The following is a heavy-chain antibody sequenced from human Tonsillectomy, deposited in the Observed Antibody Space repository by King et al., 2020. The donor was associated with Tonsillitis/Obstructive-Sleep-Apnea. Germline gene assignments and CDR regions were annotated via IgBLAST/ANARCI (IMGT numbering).Heavy chain of an antibody. D-gene: IGHD5-12*01. CDR3: ASAPSGFSYYFDY. CDR2: ISSSGSTI. J-gene: IGHJ4*02. Sequence: VQLVESGGGLVQPGGSLRLSCAASGFTFSSYEMNWVRQAPGKGLEWVSYISSSGSTIYYADSVKGRFTISRDNAKNSLYLQMNSLRAEDTAVYYCASAPSGFSYYFDYWGQGTLVTVSS. V-gene: IGHV3-48*03. CDR1: GFTFSSYE.